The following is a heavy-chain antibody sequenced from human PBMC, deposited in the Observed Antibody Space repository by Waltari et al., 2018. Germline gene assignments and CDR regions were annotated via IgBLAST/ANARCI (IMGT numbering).Heavy chain of an antibody. V-gene: IGHV4-34*01. CDR2: INHSGST. J-gene: IGHJ4*02. CDR3: ARGRGILDF. Sequence: QVQLQQWGAGLLKPSETLSLTCAVYGGSFSGYYWSWIRQPPGKGLGWIGEINHSGSTNYNPSLKSRVTISVDTSKNQFSLKLGSVTAADTAVYYCARGRGILDFWGQGTLVTVSS. D-gene: IGHD6-13*01. CDR1: GGSFSGYY.